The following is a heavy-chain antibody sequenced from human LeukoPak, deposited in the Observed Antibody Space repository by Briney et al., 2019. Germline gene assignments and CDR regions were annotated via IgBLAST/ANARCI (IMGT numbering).Heavy chain of an antibody. V-gene: IGHV4-59*01. CDR2: IYNSGST. D-gene: IGHD4-23*01. CDR1: GGSLSTYY. J-gene: IGHJ5*02. CDR3: ARGQYGGNSGWFDP. Sequence: SETLSLTCTVSGGSLSTYYWSWIRQPPGRGLEWIGFIYNSGSTKYNPSLRSRVTIAEDTSKDQCSLKVTSVTAADTAVYFCARGQYGGNSGWFDPWGQGTLVTVSS.